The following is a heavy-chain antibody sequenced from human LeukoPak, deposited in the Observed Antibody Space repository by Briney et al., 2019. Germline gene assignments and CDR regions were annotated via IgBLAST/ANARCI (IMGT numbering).Heavy chain of an antibody. CDR3: ARQGNQLLYYFYYLDV. CDR1: GGNFRNFA. CDR2: ISPIFNRP. V-gene: IGHV1-69*13. D-gene: IGHD1-14*01. J-gene: IGHJ6*03. Sequence: SVKVSCKASGGNFRNFAISWVRQAPGEGLEWMGGISPIFNRPHYAPKFQGRVTITADESTSRAYMELSGVRSDDTAVYFCARQGNQLLYYFYYLDVWGNGTTVTVSS.